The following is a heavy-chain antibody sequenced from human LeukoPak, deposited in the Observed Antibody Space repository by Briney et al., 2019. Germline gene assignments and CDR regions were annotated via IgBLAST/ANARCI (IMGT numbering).Heavy chain of an antibody. CDR1: GFTFSSYA. D-gene: IGHD6-19*01. V-gene: IGHV3-23*01. CDR2: ISGSGGST. J-gene: IGHJ4*02. Sequence: GGSLRLSCAASGFTFSSYAMSWVRQAPGKGLEWVSAISGSGGSTYYADSVKGRFTISRDNSKNTLYLQMNSLRAEDTAVYYCAKSEPFLIAVAGSFDYWGQGTLVTVSS. CDR3: AKSEPFLIAVAGSFDY.